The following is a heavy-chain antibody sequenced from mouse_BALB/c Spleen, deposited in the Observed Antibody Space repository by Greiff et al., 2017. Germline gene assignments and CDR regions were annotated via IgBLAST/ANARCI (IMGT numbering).Heavy chain of an antibody. CDR3: AIETGTWFAY. Sequence: VQLKESGPGLVKPSQSLSLTCTVTGYSITSDYAWNWIRQFPGNKLEWMGYISYSGSTSYNPSLKSRISITRDTSKNQFFLQLNSVTTEDTATYYCAIETGTWFAYWGQGTLVTVSA. CDR1: GYSITSDYA. D-gene: IGHD4-1*01. CDR2: ISYSGST. V-gene: IGHV3-2*02. J-gene: IGHJ3*01.